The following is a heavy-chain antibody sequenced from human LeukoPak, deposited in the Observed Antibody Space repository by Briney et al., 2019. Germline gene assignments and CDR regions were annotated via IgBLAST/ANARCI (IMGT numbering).Heavy chain of an antibody. CDR1: GYTFTGYY. Sequence: GASVKVSCKASGYTFTGYYMHWVRQAPGQGLEWVGWINPNSGGTNYAQKFQGRVTMTRDTSISTAYMELSRLRSDDTAVYYCARDARSGYSYGPKVDYWGQATLVTVSS. V-gene: IGHV1-2*02. D-gene: IGHD5-18*01. CDR2: INPNSGGT. J-gene: IGHJ4*02. CDR3: ARDARSGYSYGPKVDY.